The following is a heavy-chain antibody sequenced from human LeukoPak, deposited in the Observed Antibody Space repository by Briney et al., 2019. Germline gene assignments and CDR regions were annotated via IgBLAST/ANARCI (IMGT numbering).Heavy chain of an antibody. D-gene: IGHD6-19*01. V-gene: IGHV1-69*13. Sequence: GASVKVSCKASGGTFSRYAISWVRQAPGQGLEWMGGIIPMFGIANYAQKFQGRVTITADESTSTAYMELSSLRSEDTAVYYCARDRPHTGGWRGFDYWGQGTLVTVSS. J-gene: IGHJ4*02. CDR3: ARDRPHTGGWRGFDY. CDR2: IIPMFGIA. CDR1: GGTFSRYA.